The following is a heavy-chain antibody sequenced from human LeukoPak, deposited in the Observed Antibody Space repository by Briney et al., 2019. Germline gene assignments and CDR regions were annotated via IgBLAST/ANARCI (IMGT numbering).Heavy chain of an antibody. CDR2: ISGSGGST. V-gene: IGHV3-23*01. J-gene: IGHJ4*02. CDR1: GFTFSSYA. D-gene: IGHD1-26*01. Sequence: PGGSLRLSCAASGFTFSSYAMSWVRQAPGKGLEWVSAISGSGGSTYYADSVKGRFTISRDNSKNTLYLQMNSLRAEDTAVYYCAKDGWGAIGLITPYFDYWGQGTLVTVSS. CDR3: AKDGWGAIGLITPYFDY.